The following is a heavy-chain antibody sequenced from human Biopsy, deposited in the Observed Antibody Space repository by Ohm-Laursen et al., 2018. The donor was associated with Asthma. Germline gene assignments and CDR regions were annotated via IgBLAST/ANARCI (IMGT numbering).Heavy chain of an antibody. CDR1: RFTFRNYG. V-gene: IGHV3-30*18. D-gene: IGHD1-26*01. CDR2: IAFVGSNK. Sequence: SLRLSLVPSRFTFRNYGMHRVRQAGGKTLDWVAVIAFVGSNKNYTDSEKGRFTISRDNSRNTLHLQMNSLRAEDTAVYYCAKDVFPGWELRRGLDYWGQGTLVTVSS. J-gene: IGHJ4*02. CDR3: AKDVFPGWELRRGLDY.